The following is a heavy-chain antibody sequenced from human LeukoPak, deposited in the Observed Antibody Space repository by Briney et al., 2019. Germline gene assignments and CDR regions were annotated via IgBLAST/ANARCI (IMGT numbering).Heavy chain of an antibody. CDR3: ARVGDCSSTSCYPRIVGYYYYGMDV. D-gene: IGHD2-2*01. CDR1: DGSFSGYY. CDR2: INHSGST. Sequence: SETLSLTCAVYDGSFSGYYWSWIRQPPGKGLGWIGEINHSGSTNYNPSLQSLVTISVDTSKNQFSLKLRSVTAADTAVYYCARVGDCSSTSCYPRIVGYYYYGMDVWGQGTTVTVSS. V-gene: IGHV4-34*01. J-gene: IGHJ6*02.